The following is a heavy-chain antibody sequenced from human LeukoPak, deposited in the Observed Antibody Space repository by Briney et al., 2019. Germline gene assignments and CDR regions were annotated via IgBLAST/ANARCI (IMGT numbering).Heavy chain of an antibody. CDR3: ARLPPAYGGNLYMDV. V-gene: IGHV1-46*03. CDR2: TNPSGGST. Sequence: ASVKVSCKASGYTFTSYYMHWVRQAPGQGLEWMGITNPSGGSTGYAQKFQGRVTMTRDTSTSTVYMELSSLRSEDTAVYYCARLPPAYGGNLYMDVWGKGTTVTVSS. J-gene: IGHJ6*03. D-gene: IGHD4-23*01. CDR1: GYTFTSYY.